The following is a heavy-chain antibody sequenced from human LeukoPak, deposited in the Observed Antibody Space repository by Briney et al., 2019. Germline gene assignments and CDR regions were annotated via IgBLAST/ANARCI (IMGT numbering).Heavy chain of an antibody. J-gene: IGHJ5*02. D-gene: IGHD3-9*01. V-gene: IGHV1-69*05. CDR2: IIPIFGTA. CDR3: ARENYDILTGYRHVNWFDP. Sequence: GSSVKVSCKASGGTFSSYAISWVRQAPGQGLEGMGGIIPIFGTANYAQKFQGRVTITTDESTSTAYMELSSLRSEDTAVYYCARENYDILTGYRHVNWFDPWGQGTLVTVSS. CDR1: GGTFSSYA.